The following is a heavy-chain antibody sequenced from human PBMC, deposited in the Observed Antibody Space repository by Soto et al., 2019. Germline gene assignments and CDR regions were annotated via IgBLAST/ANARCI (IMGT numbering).Heavy chain of an antibody. CDR2: VFPGGPT. Sequence: SETLSLTCNVSGDPITSYFWTWVRQPAGKGLEWIGHVFPGGPTSHNSSLKSRVSMSIDTSKNQFSLTLTSVTAADTAVYYCARTLSGFTYGSRQFYFDYWGQGTLVTVSS. V-gene: IGHV4-4*07. CDR3: ARTLSGFTYGSRQFYFDY. D-gene: IGHD3-10*01. CDR1: GDPITSYF. J-gene: IGHJ4*02.